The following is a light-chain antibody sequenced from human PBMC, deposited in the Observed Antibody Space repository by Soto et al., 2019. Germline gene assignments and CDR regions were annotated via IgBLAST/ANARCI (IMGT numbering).Light chain of an antibody. V-gene: IGKV3-20*01. CDR2: AAS. CDR3: QQYCSSLWT. CDR1: QSVTVNS. J-gene: IGKJ1*01. Sequence: EILLTQYPSTLSLSPGEGVTLSCRASQSVTVNSLAWYQQKPGQAPRLLIYAASTRAAAVPDRFTGSGSGTDFALTISRLEPEDFAVYYCQQYCSSLWTFGQGTKVDIK.